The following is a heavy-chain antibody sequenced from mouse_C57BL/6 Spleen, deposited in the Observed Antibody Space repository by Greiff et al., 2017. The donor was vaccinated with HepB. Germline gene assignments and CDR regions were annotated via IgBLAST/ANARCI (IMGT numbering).Heavy chain of an antibody. Sequence: VQLKESGPGLVKPSQSLSLTCSVTGYSITSGYYWNWIRQFPGNKLEWMGYISYDGSNNYNPSLKNRISITRDTSKNQFFLKLNSVTTEDTATYYCAVLLEGFAYWGQGTLVTVSA. V-gene: IGHV3-6*01. CDR3: AVLLEGFAY. CDR1: GYSITSGYY. CDR2: ISYDGSN. J-gene: IGHJ3*01.